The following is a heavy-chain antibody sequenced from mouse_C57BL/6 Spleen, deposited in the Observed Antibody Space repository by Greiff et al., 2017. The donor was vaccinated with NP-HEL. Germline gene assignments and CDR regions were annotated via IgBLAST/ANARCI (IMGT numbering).Heavy chain of an antibody. CDR1: GFTFSSYT. J-gene: IGHJ2*01. CDR2: ISGGGGNP. CDR3: ARQDYYGSSLDY. V-gene: IGHV5-9*01. D-gene: IGHD1-1*01. Sequence: EVKLVESGGGLVKPGGSLKLSCAASGFTFSSYTMSWVRQTPEKRLEWVATISGGGGNPYYPDSVKGRFTISRDNAKNTLYLQMSSLRSEDTALYYCARQDYYGSSLDYWGQGTTLTVSS.